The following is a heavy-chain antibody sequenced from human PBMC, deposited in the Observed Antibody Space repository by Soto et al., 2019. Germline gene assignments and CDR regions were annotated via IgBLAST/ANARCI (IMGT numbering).Heavy chain of an antibody. Sequence: EVQLLESGGGLVQPGGSLRLSCAASGFTFSSYAMSWVRQAPGKGLEWVSAISGSGGSTYYADSVKGRFTISRDNSKNTLYLPMNSLRVEDTAVYYCASPTWFSWRLGYCSGGSCDDAFDIWGQGTMVTVSS. J-gene: IGHJ3*02. V-gene: IGHV3-23*01. CDR1: GFTFSSYA. CDR2: ISGSGGST. CDR3: ASPTWFSWRLGYCSGGSCDDAFDI. D-gene: IGHD2-15*01.